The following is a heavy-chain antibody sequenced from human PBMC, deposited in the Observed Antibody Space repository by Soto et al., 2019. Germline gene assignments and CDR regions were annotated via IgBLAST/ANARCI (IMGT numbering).Heavy chain of an antibody. Sequence: GASVKVSCKASGYTFTGYYMHWVRQAPGQGLEWMGWINPNSGGTNYAQKFQGRVTMTRDTSISTAYMELSRLRSDDTAVYYCARVEYYDFWSGPVYVMDVWGQGTTVTVSS. J-gene: IGHJ6*02. CDR3: ARVEYYDFWSGPVYVMDV. D-gene: IGHD3-3*01. CDR1: GYTFTGYY. V-gene: IGHV1-2*02. CDR2: INPNSGGT.